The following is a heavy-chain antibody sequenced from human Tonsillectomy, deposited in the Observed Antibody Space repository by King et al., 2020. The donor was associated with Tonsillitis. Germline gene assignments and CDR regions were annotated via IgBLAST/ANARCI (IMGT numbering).Heavy chain of an antibody. CDR2: INHSGST. Sequence: VQLQQWGAGLLKPSETLSLTCAVYGGSFSGYYWSWIRQPPGKGLEWIGEINHSGSTNYNPSLKSRVTISVDTSTNQFSVKLSSVTAADTAVYYCARATVTWSYNWFDPWGHGTLVTVSS. J-gene: IGHJ5*02. V-gene: IGHV4-34*01. CDR1: GGSFSGYY. D-gene: IGHD4-11*01. CDR3: ARATVTWSYNWFDP.